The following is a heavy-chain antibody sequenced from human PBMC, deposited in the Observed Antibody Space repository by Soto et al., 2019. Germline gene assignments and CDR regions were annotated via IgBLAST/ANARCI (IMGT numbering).Heavy chain of an antibody. V-gene: IGHV3-23*01. Sequence: GGSLRLSCAASGFTFSSYAMSWVRQAPGKGLEWVSAISGSGGSTYYADSVKGRFTISRDNSKNTLYLQMNSLRAEDTAVYYCAKAVGYNRKSPPSMDVWGQGTTVTVSS. CDR2: ISGSGGST. CDR1: GFTFSSYA. D-gene: IGHD1-20*01. J-gene: IGHJ6*02. CDR3: AKAVGYNRKSPPSMDV.